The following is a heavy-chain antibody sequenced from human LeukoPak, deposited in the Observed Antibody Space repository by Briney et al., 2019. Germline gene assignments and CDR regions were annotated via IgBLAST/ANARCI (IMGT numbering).Heavy chain of an antibody. CDR1: GGSISSTSNY. Sequence: SETLSLTCSVSGGSISSTSNYWAWIRQPPGKGLECIGSIYYSGSTSYNPSLKSRVTISVDTSKNQFSLKLSSVTAADTAVYYCASLRERSYYARGFDYWGQGTLVTVSS. D-gene: IGHD3-3*01. CDR3: ASLRERSYYARGFDY. V-gene: IGHV4-39*01. J-gene: IGHJ4*02. CDR2: IYYSGST.